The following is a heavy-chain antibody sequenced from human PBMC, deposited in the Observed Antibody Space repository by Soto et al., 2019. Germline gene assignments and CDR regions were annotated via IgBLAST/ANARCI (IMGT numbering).Heavy chain of an antibody. CDR1: GFTFSTYA. V-gene: IGHV3-23*01. J-gene: IGHJ4*02. CDR3: AKDKGGRYCSRTSCLYSFDY. Sequence: GGSLRLSCTASGFTFSTYAMSWVRQAPGKGLEWVPTISDSGSTYYADSVKGRFTISRDNSKNTLYLEMNSLRAEDTAVYYCAKDKGGRYCSRTSCLYSFDYWGQGTLVTVSS. CDR2: ISDSGST. D-gene: IGHD2-2*01.